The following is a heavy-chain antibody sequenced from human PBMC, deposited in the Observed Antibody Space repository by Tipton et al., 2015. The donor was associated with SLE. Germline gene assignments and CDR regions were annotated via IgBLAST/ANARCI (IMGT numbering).Heavy chain of an antibody. V-gene: IGHV4-39*07. D-gene: IGHD3/OR15-3a*01. J-gene: IGHJ4*02. CDR2: IYYSGST. CDR3: ARDLGHGGDSDY. Sequence: TLSLTCTVSGDSISRTGYYWGWIRQPPGKGLEWIGTIYYSGSTYYNPSLKSRVTISADMSKNQFSLKLYFVTASDTAVYYCARDLGHGGDSDYWGQGTLVTVSS. CDR1: GDSISRTGYY.